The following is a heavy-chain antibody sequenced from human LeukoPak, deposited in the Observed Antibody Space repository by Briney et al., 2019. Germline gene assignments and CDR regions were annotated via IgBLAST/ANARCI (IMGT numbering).Heavy chain of an antibody. V-gene: IGHV5-51*01. D-gene: IGHD6-19*01. CDR3: AMLQTGASSDRWFDP. CDR1: GYSFTSYW. J-gene: IGHJ5*02. CDR2: IHPGDSDT. Sequence: GESLKISCKGSGYSFTSYWIGWVRQMPGKGLEWMGIIHPGDSDTRYSPSFQGQVTISADKSITTAYLQWSSLKASDTAMYYCAMLQTGASSDRWFDPWGQGTLVTVSS.